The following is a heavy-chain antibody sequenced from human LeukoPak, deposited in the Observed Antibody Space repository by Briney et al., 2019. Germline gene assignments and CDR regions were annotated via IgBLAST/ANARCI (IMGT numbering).Heavy chain of an antibody. CDR1: GYTFTSYY. CDR3: ARDTALELSFDY. V-gene: IGHV1-46*01. J-gene: IGHJ4*02. Sequence: GASVTVSCKASGYTFTSYYMHWVRQAPGQGLEWMGIINPSGGSTSYAQKFQGRVTMTRDTSTSTVYMELSSLRSEDTAVYYCARDTALELSFDYWGQGTLVTVSS. D-gene: IGHD1-7*01. CDR2: INPSGGST.